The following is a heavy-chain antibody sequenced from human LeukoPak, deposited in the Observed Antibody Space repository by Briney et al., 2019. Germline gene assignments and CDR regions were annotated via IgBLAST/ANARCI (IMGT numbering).Heavy chain of an antibody. CDR2: INPNSGGT. V-gene: IGHV1-2*02. CDR1: GYTFTGYY. D-gene: IGHD3-10*01. CDR3: TRVGMVRGVPFDY. Sequence: DSVKVSCKASGYTFTGYYMHWVRQAPGQGLEWMGWINPNSGGTNYAQKFQGRVTMTRDTSINTVYMELSTLTSDDMAIYYCTRVGMVRGVPFDYWGQGTLVTVSS. J-gene: IGHJ4*02.